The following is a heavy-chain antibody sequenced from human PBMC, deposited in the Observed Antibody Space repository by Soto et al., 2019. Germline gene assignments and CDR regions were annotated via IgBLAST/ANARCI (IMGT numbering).Heavy chain of an antibody. CDR2: IPSSGGTI. V-gene: IGHV3-48*03. CDR3: ARGWATGIAAAGTFDY. Sequence: GSLRLSCAASGFTFSSFEMNWVRQAPGKGPEWVSYIPSSGGTIYYADTVKGRFTISRDNAKNSLYLQMNSLRAEDTAVYYCARGWATGIAAAGTFDYWGQGTLVTVSS. J-gene: IGHJ4*02. CDR1: GFTFSSFE. D-gene: IGHD6-13*01.